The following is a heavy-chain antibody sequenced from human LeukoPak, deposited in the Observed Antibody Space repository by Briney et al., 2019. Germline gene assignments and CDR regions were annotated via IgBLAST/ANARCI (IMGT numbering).Heavy chain of an antibody. CDR3: VRYSNSCYDP. D-gene: IGHD5-12*01. CDR2: ISTDGRGT. V-gene: IGHV3-64D*06. J-gene: IGHJ5*02. CDR1: GFTFNIYA. Sequence: GGSLRLSCSASGFTFNIYAMHWVRQAPGTGLEYVSAISTDGRGTYFADSVKGRFTISRDNSKNALYLQMSSLRPEDTAIYYCVRYSNSCYDPWGQGTLVTVSS.